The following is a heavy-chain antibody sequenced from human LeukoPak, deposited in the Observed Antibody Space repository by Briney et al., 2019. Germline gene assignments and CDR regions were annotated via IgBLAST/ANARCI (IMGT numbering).Heavy chain of an antibody. V-gene: IGHV3-33*01. J-gene: IGHJ4*02. CDR2: IWYDGSNI. D-gene: IGHD3-10*01. CDR1: GFTFSSHG. Sequence: GGSLRLSCAASGFTFSSHGMHGVRQAPGKGLNWVAVIWYDGSNIYYAHSVKGRFTISRDNSKNTLYLQMNSLRVEDTAVYYCARGGKYYYVSGSPAFDYLGQGTLVTVSS. CDR3: ARGGKYYYVSGSPAFDY.